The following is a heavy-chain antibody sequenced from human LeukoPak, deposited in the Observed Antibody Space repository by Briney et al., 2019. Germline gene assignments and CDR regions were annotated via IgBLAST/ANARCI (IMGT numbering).Heavy chain of an antibody. CDR1: GFTFSSYG. CDR2: IWYDGSNK. V-gene: IGHV3-33*01. CDR3: ARDQSGGLLGAFDI. D-gene: IGHD1-26*01. Sequence: GGSLRLSCAASGFTFSSYGMHWVRQAPGKGLGWLAVIWYDGSNKYYADSVKGRFTISRDNSKNTLYLQMNSLRAEDTAVYYCARDQSGGLLGAFDIWGQGTMVTVSS. J-gene: IGHJ3*02.